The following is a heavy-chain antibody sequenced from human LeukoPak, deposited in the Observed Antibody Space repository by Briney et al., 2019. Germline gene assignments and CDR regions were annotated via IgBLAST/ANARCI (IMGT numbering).Heavy chain of an antibody. D-gene: IGHD2-2*01. CDR3: AREGPLGYCSSTSCYPQAVYYYYGMDV. J-gene: IGHJ6*02. CDR2: IKQGGSEK. V-gene: IGHV3-7*01. Sequence: GGSLRLSCAASGFTFSSYWMSWVRQAPGKGLEWVANIKQGGSEKYYVDSVKGRFTISRDNAKNSLYLQMNSLRAEDTAVYYCAREGPLGYCSSTSCYPQAVYYYYGMDVWGQGTTVTVSS. CDR1: GFTFSSYW.